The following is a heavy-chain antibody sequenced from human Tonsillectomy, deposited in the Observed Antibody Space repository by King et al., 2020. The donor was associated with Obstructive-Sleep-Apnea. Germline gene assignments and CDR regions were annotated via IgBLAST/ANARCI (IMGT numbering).Heavy chain of an antibody. V-gene: IGHV3-23*04. D-gene: IGHD3-9*01. CDR2: LSGSGGIT. J-gene: IGHJ4*02. CDR3: AKDSMDYDTLTGPVDY. CDR1: GFTFRSYA. Sequence: DVQLVESGGDLVQPGGSLRLSCAASGFTFRSYAMSWVRQAAGEGLEWVSGLSGSGGITDYADSVKGRFTISRDNSKNTVYLKMNSLRAEDTAVYYCAKDSMDYDTLTGPVDYWGQGTLVTVSS.